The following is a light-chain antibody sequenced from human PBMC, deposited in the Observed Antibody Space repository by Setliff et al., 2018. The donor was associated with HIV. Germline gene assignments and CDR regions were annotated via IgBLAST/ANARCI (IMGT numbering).Light chain of an antibody. Sequence: QSVLTQPASVSGSPGQSITISCTGTSGDVGGYSHVSWYQQHPGKAPKLIIYEVSNRPSGVSNRFSGSKSGNTASLTISGLQAEDEADYYCSSYAVTNTLPFGTGTKVTVL. CDR2: EVS. CDR3: SSYAVTNTLP. V-gene: IGLV2-14*01. J-gene: IGLJ1*01. CDR1: SGDVGGYSH.